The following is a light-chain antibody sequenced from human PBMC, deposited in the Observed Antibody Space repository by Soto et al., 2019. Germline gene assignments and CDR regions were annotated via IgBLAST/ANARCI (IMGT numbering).Light chain of an antibody. V-gene: IGLV2-14*01. CDR1: YNY. CDR2: EVS. Sequence: QSVLTQPASVSVSPGQSITISCTGSYNYVSWYQQHPGKAPKLMIYEVSNRPSGVSNRFSGSKSGNTASLTISGLQAEDEADYYCSSYTSSSPYVFGTGTKVTVL. CDR3: SSYTSSSPYV. J-gene: IGLJ1*01.